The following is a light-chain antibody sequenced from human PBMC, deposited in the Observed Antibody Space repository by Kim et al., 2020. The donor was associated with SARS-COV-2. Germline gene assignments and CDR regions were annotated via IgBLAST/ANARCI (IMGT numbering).Light chain of an antibody. V-gene: IGKV1-5*03. CDR2: KAS. CDR1: QSISIW. Sequence: SASAGDRVTITCRASQSISIWLAWYQQKPGKPPKLLIYKASTLESGVPSRFSGTGSGTDFTLTISSLQPDDSATYYCQQYSTLWTFGQGTKVDIK. J-gene: IGKJ1*01. CDR3: QQYSTLWT.